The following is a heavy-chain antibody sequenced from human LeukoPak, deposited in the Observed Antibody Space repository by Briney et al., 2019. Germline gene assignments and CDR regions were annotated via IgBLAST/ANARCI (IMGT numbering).Heavy chain of an antibody. CDR2: ISTDGYTT. Sequence: GGSLRLSCAASGLAFSAYKMHWVRQAPRKGLVWVSRISTDGYTTDYADFVQGRFTASRDNAKNTWSLEMNSLRAEDTAVYYCVVGGSPGYWGQGTLVTVSS. V-gene: IGHV3-74*01. J-gene: IGHJ4*02. CDR1: GLAFSAYK. CDR3: VVGGSPGY. D-gene: IGHD2-15*01.